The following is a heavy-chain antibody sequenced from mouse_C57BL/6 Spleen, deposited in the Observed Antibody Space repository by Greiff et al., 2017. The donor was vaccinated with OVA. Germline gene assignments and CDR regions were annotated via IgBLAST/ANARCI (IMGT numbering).Heavy chain of an antibody. CDR1: GFTFSDYY. D-gene: IGHD2-12*01. J-gene: IGHJ1*03. CDR3: AKEGAYYSDWYIDV. CDR2: INYDGSST. V-gene: IGHV5-16*01. Sequence: EVKLMESEGGLVQPGSSMKLSCTASGFTFSDYYMSWVRQAPEKGLEWVANINYDGSSTYYLDSLKSRFIISRDNAKNILYLQMSSLKSEDTSTDNGAKEGAYYSDWYIDVWGTGTTVTVSS.